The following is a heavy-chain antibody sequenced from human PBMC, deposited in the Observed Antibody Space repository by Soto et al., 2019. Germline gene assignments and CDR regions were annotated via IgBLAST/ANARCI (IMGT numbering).Heavy chain of an antibody. CDR3: ARGDYYDIHDY. D-gene: IGHD3-22*01. CDR1: GYTFTSYA. CDR2: INAGNGNT. J-gene: IGHJ4*02. Sequence: QVQRVQSGAEVKKPGASVKVSCKASGYTFTSYAIHWVRQAPGQRLEWMGWINAGNGNTKYSQKFQGRVTITRDTSASTAYMDLSSLRSEDTAVYYCARGDYYDIHDYWGQGTLVTVSS. V-gene: IGHV1-3*01.